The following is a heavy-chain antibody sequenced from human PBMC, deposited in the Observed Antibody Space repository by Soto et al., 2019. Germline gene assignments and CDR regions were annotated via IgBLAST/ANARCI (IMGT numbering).Heavy chain of an antibody. Sequence: QVQLVESGGGVVQPGRSLRLSCAASGFTFSSYGMHWVRQAPGKGLEWVAVIWYDGSNKYYAASVKGRFTISRDHSKNTLYLQMHSLRAEDTAVYYCARDCAGYSSGWYQRGGFDYWGQGTLVTVSS. CDR1: GFTFSSYG. J-gene: IGHJ4*02. V-gene: IGHV3-33*01. CDR2: IWYDGSNK. D-gene: IGHD6-19*01. CDR3: ARDCAGYSSGWYQRGGFDY.